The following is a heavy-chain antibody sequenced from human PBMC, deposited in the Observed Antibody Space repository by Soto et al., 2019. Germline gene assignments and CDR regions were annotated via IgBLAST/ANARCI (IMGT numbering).Heavy chain of an antibody. Sequence: QVQLVQSGAEVKKPGASVKVSCKASGYTFTTSDINWVRQATGKGLEWMGWMNPNSGNTGYAQKFQGRVTITRDTSISTAYMELNRLRSEDTAVYYCARRLGYNRFDPWGQGTLVTVSS. D-gene: IGHD5-12*01. CDR3: ARRLGYNRFDP. J-gene: IGHJ5*02. CDR1: GYTFTTSD. CDR2: MNPNSGNT. V-gene: IGHV1-8*01.